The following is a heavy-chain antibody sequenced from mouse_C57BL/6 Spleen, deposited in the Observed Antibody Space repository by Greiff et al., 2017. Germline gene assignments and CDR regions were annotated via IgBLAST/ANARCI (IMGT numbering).Heavy chain of an antibody. CDR2: IHPNSGST. CDR3: AIQAIYSSYGGVFAY. D-gene: IGHD2-5*01. CDR1: GYTFTSYW. Sequence: QVQLQQPGAELVKPGASVKLSCKASGYTFTSYWMHWVKQRPGQGLEWIGMIHPNSGSTNYNEKFKSKATLTVDKSSSTAYMQLSSLTSEDSAVYYCAIQAIYSSYGGVFAYWGQGTLVTVSA. J-gene: IGHJ3*01. V-gene: IGHV1-64*01.